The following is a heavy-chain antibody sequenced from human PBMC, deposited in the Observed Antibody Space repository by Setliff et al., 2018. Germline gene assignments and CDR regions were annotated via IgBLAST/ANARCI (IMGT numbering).Heavy chain of an antibody. Sequence: ASETLSLTCTVSGYSISSGYIWGWIRQPPGKGLEWVGNIGHTGSINYNPSLKSRLTISRDTSKDQVSLKLNSVTATDTAVYYCARGGGYSTNDYWAREPWSPSPQ. V-gene: IGHV4-38-2*02. CDR1: GYSISSGYI. CDR2: IGHTGSI. D-gene: IGHD5-18*01. J-gene: IGHJ4*02. CDR3: ARGGGYSTNDY.